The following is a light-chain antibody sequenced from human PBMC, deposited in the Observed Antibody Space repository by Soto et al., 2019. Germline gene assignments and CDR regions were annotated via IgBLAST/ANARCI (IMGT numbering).Light chain of an antibody. V-gene: IGKV3-15*01. CDR1: QSVRSN. Sequence: VMTQSPATLSVSPGESATLSCRASQSVRSNLAWYQQKPGQAPRLLIYGASTRATGIPARFSGSGSGTEYTLTISGLQSEDFAVYYCHQYNIWPPLLFGGGTKVDIK. CDR2: GAS. J-gene: IGKJ4*01. CDR3: HQYNIWPPLL.